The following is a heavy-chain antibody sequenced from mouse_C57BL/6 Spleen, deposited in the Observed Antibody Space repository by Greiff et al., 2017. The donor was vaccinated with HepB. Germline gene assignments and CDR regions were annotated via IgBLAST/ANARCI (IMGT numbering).Heavy chain of an antibody. CDR3: ARLRSNYGYYYAMDY. CDR1: GYTFTDYY. CDR2: INPNNGGT. J-gene: IGHJ4*01. Sequence: EVQLQQSGPELVKPGASVKISCKASGYTFTDYYMNWVKQSHGKSLEWIGDINPNNGGTSYNQKFKGKATLTVDKSSSTAYMELRSLTSEDSAVYYCARLRSNYGYYYAMDYWGQGTSVTVSS. V-gene: IGHV1-26*01. D-gene: IGHD2-5*01.